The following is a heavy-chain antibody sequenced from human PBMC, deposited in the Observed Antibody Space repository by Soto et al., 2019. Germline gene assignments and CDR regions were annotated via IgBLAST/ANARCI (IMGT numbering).Heavy chain of an antibody. CDR2: ISSSSSYT. CDR3: ARDRRSWYFDY. J-gene: IGHJ4*02. Sequence: QVQLVESGGGLVKPGGSLRLSCAASGFTFSDYYMSWIRQAPGTGLEWVSYISSSSSYTNYADSVKGRFTISRDNAKNSLYLQMNSLRAEDTAVYYCARDRRSWYFDYWGQGTLVTVSS. CDR1: GFTFSDYY. V-gene: IGHV3-11*06.